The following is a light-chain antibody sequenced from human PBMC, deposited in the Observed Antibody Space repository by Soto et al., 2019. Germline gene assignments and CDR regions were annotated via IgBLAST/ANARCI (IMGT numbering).Light chain of an antibody. CDR3: QQYNSYSGYT. CDR1: QSISSW. CDR2: DAS. J-gene: IGKJ2*01. V-gene: IGKV1-5*01. Sequence: DIQMTQSPSTLSASVGDRVTITCRASQSISSWLAWYQQKPGKAPKLLIYDASSLESGVPSRFSGSGSGTEFTLTISSLQPDDFATYYCQQYNSYSGYTFGQGTKLESK.